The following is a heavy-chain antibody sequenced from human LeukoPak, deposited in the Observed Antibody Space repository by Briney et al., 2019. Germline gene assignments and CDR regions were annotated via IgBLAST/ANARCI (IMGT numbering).Heavy chain of an antibody. V-gene: IGHV4-59*01. CDR2: IYFSGST. CDR1: GGSISSDY. D-gene: IGHD3-16*01. J-gene: IGHJ4*02. CDR3: ARGGGYFNY. Sequence: TSETLSLTCTVSGGSISSDYWSWIRQPPGKGLEWIGYIYFSGSTNYNPSLKSRVTISVDTSKTQLSLKLSSVTAADTAVYYCARGGGYFNYWGQGTLVTVSS.